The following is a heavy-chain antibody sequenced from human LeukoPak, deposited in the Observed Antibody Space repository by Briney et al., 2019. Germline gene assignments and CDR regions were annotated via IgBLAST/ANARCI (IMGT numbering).Heavy chain of an antibody. V-gene: IGHV4-59*08. CDR3: ARHLGYYYGSGSYYYGYNWFDP. D-gene: IGHD3-10*01. J-gene: IGHJ5*02. Sequence: PSETLSLTCTVSGGSISSYYWSWIRQPPGKGLEWIGDIYYSGSTNYNPSLKSRVTISVDTSKNQFSLKLSSVTAADTAVYYCARHLGYYYGSGSYYYGYNWFDPWGQGTLVTVSS. CDR1: GGSISSYY. CDR2: IYYSGST.